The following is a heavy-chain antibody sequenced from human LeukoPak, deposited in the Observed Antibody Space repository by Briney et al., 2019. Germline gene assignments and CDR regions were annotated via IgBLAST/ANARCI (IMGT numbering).Heavy chain of an antibody. J-gene: IGHJ6*02. CDR2: INHSGST. D-gene: IGHD5-18*01. Sequence: SETLSLTCAVYGGSFSGYYWSWIRQPPGKGLEWIGEINHSGSTNYNPSLKSRVTISVDTSKNQFSLKLSSVTAADPAVYYCARRTRGYSYGPYYYGMDVWVQGTTVTVSS. CDR1: GGSFSGYY. CDR3: ARRTRGYSYGPYYYGMDV. V-gene: IGHV4-34*01.